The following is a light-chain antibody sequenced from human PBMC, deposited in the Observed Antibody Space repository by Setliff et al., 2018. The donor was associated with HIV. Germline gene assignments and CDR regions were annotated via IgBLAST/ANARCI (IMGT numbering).Light chain of an antibody. Sequence: QSALTQPVSVSGSPGQSITISFTGNSSNVGKYDLVAWYRQHTGKATELTIYEVSKRPAGVSKRFSGSKAGNAASLTIAGLQSDDEGDYYCCSYAGSTTVDAFGSGTKVTV. V-gene: IGLV2-23*02. J-gene: IGLJ1*01. CDR1: SSNVGKYDL. CDR3: CSYAGSTTVDA. CDR2: EVS.